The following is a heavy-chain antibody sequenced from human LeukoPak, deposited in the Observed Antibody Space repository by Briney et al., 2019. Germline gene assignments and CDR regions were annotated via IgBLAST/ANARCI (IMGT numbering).Heavy chain of an antibody. Sequence: SETLSLTCTVSGGSITSHTYYWGWIRQPPGKGLEWTGSIYYSGSTYYNPSLKSRVTISVDTSKNQFSLKVSSVTAADTAVYYCARDLRFGARIDPWGQGTLVTVSS. D-gene: IGHD5/OR15-5a*01. V-gene: IGHV4-39*07. J-gene: IGHJ5*02. CDR1: GGSITSHTYY. CDR2: IYYSGST. CDR3: ARDLRFGARIDP.